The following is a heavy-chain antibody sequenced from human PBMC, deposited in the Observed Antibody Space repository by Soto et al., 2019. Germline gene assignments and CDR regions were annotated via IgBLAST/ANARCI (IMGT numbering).Heavy chain of an antibody. CDR2: ISYDGSNK. CDR1: GFTFSSYG. V-gene: IGHV3-30*03. CDR3: ARDEMGWRRALDI. D-gene: IGHD2-15*01. Sequence: LRLSCAASGFTFSSYGMHWVRQAPGKGLEWVAVISYDGSNKYYADSVKGRFTISRDNSKNTLYLQMNSLRAEDTAVYYCARDEMGWRRALDIWGQGTMVTVS. J-gene: IGHJ3*02.